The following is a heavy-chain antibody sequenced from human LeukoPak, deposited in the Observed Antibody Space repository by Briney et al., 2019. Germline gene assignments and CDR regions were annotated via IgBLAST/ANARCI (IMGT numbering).Heavy chain of an antibody. CDR2: ISSSSSTI. D-gene: IGHD3-16*01. V-gene: IGHV3-48*01. Sequence: GGSLRLSCAASGFTFSSYSMNWGRQGPGAGLEWVSYISSSSSTIYYADSVKGRFTISRDNAKNSLYLQMNSLRAEDTAVYYCARDRITFGGVYYFDYWGQGTLVTVSS. CDR3: ARDRITFGGVYYFDY. CDR1: GFTFSSYS. J-gene: IGHJ4*02.